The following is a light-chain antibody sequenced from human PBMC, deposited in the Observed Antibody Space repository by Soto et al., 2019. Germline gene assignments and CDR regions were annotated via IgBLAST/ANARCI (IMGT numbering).Light chain of an antibody. V-gene: IGKV3-11*01. CDR1: QSVSSY. Sequence: EIVLTQSPATLSLSPGERATLSCRASQSVSSYLAWYQQKPGQAPRLLIYDASNRATGIPARFSVSGSGTDFTMTIISLEAEDFTVYYCQQHSNWPPWTFGQGNKVEI. CDR2: DAS. CDR3: QQHSNWPPWT. J-gene: IGKJ1*01.